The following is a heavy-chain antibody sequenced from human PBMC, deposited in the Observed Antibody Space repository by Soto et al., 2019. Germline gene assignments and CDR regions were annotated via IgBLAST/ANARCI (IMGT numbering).Heavy chain of an antibody. J-gene: IGHJ4*02. D-gene: IGHD3-10*01. CDR1: GFTFSSYA. CDR2: LSASGYST. CDR3: ARRMDNSGYFFDF. V-gene: IGHV3-23*01. Sequence: PGGSLRLSCAASGFTFSSYAMSWVRQAPGKGLEWVSALSASGYSTYYTDSVKGRFAISRDNSKNTLYLQMKILRDADTAVYHCARRMDNSGYFFDFWGQGALVTVAS.